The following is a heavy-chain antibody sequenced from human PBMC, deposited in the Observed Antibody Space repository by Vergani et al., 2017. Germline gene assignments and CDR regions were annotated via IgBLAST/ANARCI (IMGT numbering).Heavy chain of an antibody. CDR2: ISYDGSNK. J-gene: IGHJ4*02. Sequence: QVQLVESGGGVVQPGRSLRLSCAASGFTFSSYAMHWVRQAPGKGLEWVAVISYDGSNKYYADSVKGRFTISRDNSKNTLYLQMNSLRAEDTAVYYCARGGTTSDYWGQGTLFTVSS. CDR1: GFTFSSYA. V-gene: IGHV3-30-3*01. CDR3: ARGGTTSDY. D-gene: IGHD4-17*01.